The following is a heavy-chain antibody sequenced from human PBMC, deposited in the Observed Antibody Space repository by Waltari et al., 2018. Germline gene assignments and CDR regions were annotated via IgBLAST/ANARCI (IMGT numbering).Heavy chain of an antibody. J-gene: IGHJ4*02. CDR1: CFNFADYA. D-gene: IGHD4-17*01. Sequence: EAQPVESGGGLVCPGRPRRLYCAVSCFNFADYAMHGCRQSPGKGLGWVSGISGNVAKIGSVDSVKGRFTISRDNVKNSLYLQMNSLRTEDTALYYCATNGYWGQGTLVTVSS. V-gene: IGHV3-9*01. CDR2: ISGNVAKI. CDR3: ATNGY.